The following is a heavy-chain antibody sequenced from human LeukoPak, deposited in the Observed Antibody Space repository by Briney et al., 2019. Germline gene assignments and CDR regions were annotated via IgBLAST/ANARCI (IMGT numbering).Heavy chain of an antibody. CDR2: IIGSVAST. V-gene: IGHV3-23*01. Sequence: GGSLRLSSAASGFPFASYAMSWVRQTPGKGLEWVSHIIGSVASTYYADSVKGRFTISRDNTKNTLYLQMNSLTADDTAVYYCASGRDILVAGPGGYFDYWGQGTLVTVSS. J-gene: IGHJ4*02. CDR3: ASGRDILVAGPGGYFDY. CDR1: GFPFASYA. D-gene: IGHD6-19*01.